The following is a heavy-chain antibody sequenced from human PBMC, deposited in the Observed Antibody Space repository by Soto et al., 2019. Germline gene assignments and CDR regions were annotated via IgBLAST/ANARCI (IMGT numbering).Heavy chain of an antibody. J-gene: IGHJ4*02. D-gene: IGHD3-3*02. V-gene: IGHV3-74*03. CDR3: VRAFNGRDDY. CDR2: SNSDGSTT. CDR1: GFTFSTSW. Sequence: EVQLVESGGGLVQPGGSLRLSCAASGFTFSTSWMHWVRQAPGKGLVWVSRSNSDGSTTTYADSVKGRFTISRDNAKNTLYLQMNSLRAEDTGVYSCVRAFNGRDDYWGRGTLVTVSS.